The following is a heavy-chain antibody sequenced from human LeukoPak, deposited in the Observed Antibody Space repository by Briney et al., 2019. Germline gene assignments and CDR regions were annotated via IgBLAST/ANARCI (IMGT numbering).Heavy chain of an antibody. CDR2: INHSGST. CDR1: GGSFSDYS. Sequence: SETLSLTCAVYGGSFSDYSWSWLRQTPEKGLEWIGEINHSGSTNYNPSLKSRVIMSVDTSKNQFSVKLRSVTAADTAVYYCARHGVVTWFDPWGQGTLVTVSS. J-gene: IGHJ5*02. CDR3: ARHGVVTWFDP. V-gene: IGHV4-34*01. D-gene: IGHD3-16*01.